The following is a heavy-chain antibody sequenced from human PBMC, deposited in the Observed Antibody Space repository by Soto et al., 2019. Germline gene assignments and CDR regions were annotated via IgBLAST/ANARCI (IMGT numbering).Heavy chain of an antibody. CDR1: GGSISSGGYY. Sequence: SETLSLTCTVSGGSISSGGYYWSWIRQHPGKGLEWIGYIYYSGSTYYNPSLKSRVTISVDTSKNQFSLKLSSVTAADTAVYYCAGGIVATLFDYWGQGTLVTVSS. CDR3: AGGIVATLFDY. D-gene: IGHD5-12*01. V-gene: IGHV4-31*03. J-gene: IGHJ4*02. CDR2: IYYSGST.